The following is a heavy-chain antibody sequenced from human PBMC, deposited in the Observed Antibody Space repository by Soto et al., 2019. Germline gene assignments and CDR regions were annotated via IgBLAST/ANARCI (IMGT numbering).Heavy chain of an antibody. V-gene: IGHV4-34*01. J-gene: IGHJ4*02. CDR2: INHSGST. CDR1: GGSFSGYY. Sequence: SETLSLTCAVYGGSFSGYYWSWIRQPPGKGLEWIGEINHSGSTNYNPSLKSRVTISVDTSKNQFSLKLSSVTAADTAVYYCARGPYLYYYGSGSPPLDYWGQGTLVTVSS. D-gene: IGHD3-10*01. CDR3: ARGPYLYYYGSGSPPLDY.